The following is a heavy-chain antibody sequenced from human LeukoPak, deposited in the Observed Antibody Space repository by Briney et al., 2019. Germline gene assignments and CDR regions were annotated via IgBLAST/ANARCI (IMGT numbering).Heavy chain of an antibody. CDR3: ARTAYSSGHFPNWFDS. Sequence: SETLSLTCSISGGSITTHYWSWIRQPPGKGLEWIGYIYHTGINKYNPSLKSRVTISVDTSKKQFSLKLSSVTAADTAVYYCARTAYSSGHFPNWFDSWGQGTLVTVSS. CDR1: GGSITTHY. V-gene: IGHV4-59*03. D-gene: IGHD3-22*01. CDR2: IYHTGIN. J-gene: IGHJ5*01.